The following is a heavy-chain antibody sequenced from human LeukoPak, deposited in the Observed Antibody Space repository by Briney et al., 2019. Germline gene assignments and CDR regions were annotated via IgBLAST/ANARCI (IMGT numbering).Heavy chain of an antibody. D-gene: IGHD3-22*01. J-gene: IGHJ4*02. CDR3: AMTYYYNSSGYYLDY. CDR2: IGGSGGST. CDR1: GFTFSSYA. V-gene: IGHV3-23*01. Sequence: GSLRLSCAASGFTFSSYAMSWVRQAPGKGLEWVSAIGGSGGSTYYADSVKGRFTISRDNSKNTLYLQMNSLRAEDTAVYYCAMTYYYNSSGYYLDYWGQGTLVTVSS.